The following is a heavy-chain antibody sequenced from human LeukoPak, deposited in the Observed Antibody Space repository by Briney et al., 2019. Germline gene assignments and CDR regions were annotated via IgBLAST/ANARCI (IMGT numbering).Heavy chain of an antibody. V-gene: IGHV1-2*02. D-gene: IGHD1-7*01. CDR2: INPNSGGT. J-gene: IGHJ6*03. CDR1: GYTFTGYY. Sequence: GASVKVSCKASGYTFTGYYMHWVRQAPGQGLEWMGWINPNSGGTNYAQKFQGRVTMTRDTSISTAYMELSRLRSDDTAVYYCARVQLELRIYYYYYYMDVWGKGTTVTVSS. CDR3: ARVQLELRIYYYYYYMDV.